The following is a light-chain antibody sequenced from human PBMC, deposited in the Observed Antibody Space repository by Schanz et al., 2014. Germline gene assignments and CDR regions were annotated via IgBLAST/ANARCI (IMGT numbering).Light chain of an antibody. J-gene: IGLJ2*01. CDR2: EVS. CDR3: CSYAGSNNLV. V-gene: IGLV2-8*01. Sequence: QSALTQPPSASGSPGQSVTISCTGTSSDVGHYNSVSWYQQHPGKAPKLMIYEVSKRPSGVPDRFSGSRSGSTASLTISGLQAEDEADYYCCSYAGSNNLVFGGGTKLTVL. CDR1: SSDVGHYNS.